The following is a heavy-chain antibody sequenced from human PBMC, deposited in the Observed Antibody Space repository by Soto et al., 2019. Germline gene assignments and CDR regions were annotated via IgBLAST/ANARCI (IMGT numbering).Heavy chain of an antibody. CDR2: IIPIFATP. J-gene: IGHJ6*02. Sequence: QVQLMQSGAEVRKPGSSVTVSCKASGGTFSSNPISWVRQAPGQGLEWMGGIIPIFATPHYARRFPDRVTLTADRSTNTAYMELTGLTSEDTAIYYCARDLSAVKRFESFKYYRMDVWGQGTTVTVS. V-gene: IGHV1-69*06. CDR3: ARDLSAVKRFESFKYYRMDV. D-gene: IGHD3-3*01. CDR1: GGTFSSNP.